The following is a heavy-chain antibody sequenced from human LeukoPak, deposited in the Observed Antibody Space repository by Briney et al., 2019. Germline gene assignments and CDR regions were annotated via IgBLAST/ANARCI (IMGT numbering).Heavy chain of an antibody. D-gene: IGHD3-22*01. CDR2: ISSSSSYI. Sequence: GGSLRLSCAASGFTFSSYSMNWVRQAPGKGLEWVSSISSSSSYIYYADSVKGRFTISRDNAKNSLYLQMNSLRAEDTAVYYCARDPGPNYYDSSEGYYFDYWGQGTLVTVSS. CDR1: GFTFSSYS. J-gene: IGHJ4*02. CDR3: ARDPGPNYYDSSEGYYFDY. V-gene: IGHV3-21*01.